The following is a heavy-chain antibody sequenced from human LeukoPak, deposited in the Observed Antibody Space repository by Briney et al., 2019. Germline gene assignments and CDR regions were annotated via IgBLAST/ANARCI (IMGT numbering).Heavy chain of an antibody. D-gene: IGHD3-22*01. V-gene: IGHV4-59*01. Sequence: SETLSLTCTVSGGSISSYYWSWIRQPPGKGLEWIGYIYYSGSTNYNPSLKSRVTISVDTSKNQFSLKLSSVTAAVTAVYYWARGDSSGYYYGVLDYWGQGTLVTVSS. CDR2: IYYSGST. CDR1: GGSISSYY. J-gene: IGHJ4*02. CDR3: ARGDSSGYYYGVLDY.